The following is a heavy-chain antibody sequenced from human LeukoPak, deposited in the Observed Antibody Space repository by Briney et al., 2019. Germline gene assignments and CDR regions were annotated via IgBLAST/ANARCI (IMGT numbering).Heavy chain of an antibody. D-gene: IGHD3-10*01. CDR3: AKGRDYYGSGSYEFQH. Sequence: PGGSLRLSCAASGFTFSSYAMSWVRQAPGKGLEWVSAISCSGCSTYYADSVKGRFTISRDNPKNTLYLQMNSLRAEDTAVYYCAKGRDYYGSGSYEFQHWGQGTLVTVSS. CDR2: ISCSGCST. CDR1: GFTFSSYA. J-gene: IGHJ1*01. V-gene: IGHV3-23*01.